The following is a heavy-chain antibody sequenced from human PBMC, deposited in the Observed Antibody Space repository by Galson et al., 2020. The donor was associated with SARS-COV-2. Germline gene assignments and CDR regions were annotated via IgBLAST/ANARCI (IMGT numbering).Heavy chain of an antibody. CDR1: GFTFDDYA. V-gene: IGHV3-9*01. Sequence: GGSLRLSCAASGFTFDDYAMHWVRQAPGKGLEWVSGIRWNSGSIGYADSVTGRFTISRDNAKNSLYLQMNSLRAEDTALYYCAKTGGYSYGLSPDYWGQGTLVTVSS. CDR3: AKTGGYSYGLSPDY. J-gene: IGHJ4*02. CDR2: IRWNSGSI. D-gene: IGHD5-18*01.